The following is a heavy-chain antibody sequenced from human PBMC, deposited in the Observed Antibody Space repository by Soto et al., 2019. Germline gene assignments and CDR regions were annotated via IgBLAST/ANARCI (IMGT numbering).Heavy chain of an antibody. D-gene: IGHD6-19*01. J-gene: IGHJ4*02. CDR3: ARRSGWYEGAYFDY. Sequence: PGESLKISCKGSGYSFTNYWTAWVRQMPGKGLEWMGIIYPGDSDTRYSPSFQGQVTISADKSINTTYLQWSSLKASDTAMYYCARRSGWYEGAYFDYWGQGTLVTVTS. CDR1: GYSFTNYW. V-gene: IGHV5-51*01. CDR2: IYPGDSDT.